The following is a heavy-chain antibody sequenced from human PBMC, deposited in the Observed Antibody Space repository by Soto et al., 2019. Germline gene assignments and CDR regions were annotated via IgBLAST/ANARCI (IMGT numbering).Heavy chain of an antibody. D-gene: IGHD2-8*01. Sequence: ASVKVSCKASGYTFTGHYIYWVRQAPGQGLEWMGWINPNSGGTNYAQKFQGWVTMNRDTSISTAYIELNRLRSDDTAVYYCAREYGRRMAAFDIWGQGTIVTVSS. V-gene: IGHV1-2*04. CDR1: GYTFTGHY. CDR3: AREYGRRMAAFDI. CDR2: INPNSGGT. J-gene: IGHJ3*02.